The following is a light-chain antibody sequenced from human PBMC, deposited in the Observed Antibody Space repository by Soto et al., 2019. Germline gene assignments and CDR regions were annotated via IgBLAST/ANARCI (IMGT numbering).Light chain of an antibody. V-gene: IGKV3-20*01. CDR1: QSVTNNY. CDR2: GAS. J-gene: IGKJ1*01. CDR3: QQYGSSPWT. Sequence: EIVLTQSPDTLSLSPGERGTLSCGASQSVTNNYLAWYQQIPGQAPRLLIYGASTRATGIPDRFSGSGSGTDFTLTISRLEPVDFAVYYCQQYGSSPWTFGQGTKVEVK.